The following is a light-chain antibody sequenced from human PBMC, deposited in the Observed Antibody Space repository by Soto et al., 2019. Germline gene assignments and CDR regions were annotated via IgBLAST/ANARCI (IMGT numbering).Light chain of an antibody. Sequence: QSVLTQPASVSGSPGQSITISCTGTSSDVGGYNYVSWYQQHPGKTPKLMIYDVSNRPSGVSNRFSGSKSGNTASLTIPGLPGGGGADYYCNSYTSSGTRVFGTGTKVTVL. J-gene: IGLJ1*01. CDR1: SSDVGGYNY. CDR3: NSYTSSGTRV. CDR2: DVS. V-gene: IGLV2-14*01.